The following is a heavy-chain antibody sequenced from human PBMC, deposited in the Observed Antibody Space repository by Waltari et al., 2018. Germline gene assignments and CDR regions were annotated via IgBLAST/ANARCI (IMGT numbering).Heavy chain of an antibody. D-gene: IGHD6-19*01. CDR2: IYYSGST. V-gene: IGHV4-39*01. Sequence: QLQLQESGPGLVKPSETLSLTCPVSGGSISSSSYYWGWIRQPPGKGLEWIGSIYYSGSTYYNPSLKSRVTISVDTSKNQFSLKLSSVTAADTAVYYCAGGLGSSSGYWYFDLWGRGTLVTVSS. CDR3: AGGLGSSSGYWYFDL. J-gene: IGHJ2*01. CDR1: GGSISSSSYY.